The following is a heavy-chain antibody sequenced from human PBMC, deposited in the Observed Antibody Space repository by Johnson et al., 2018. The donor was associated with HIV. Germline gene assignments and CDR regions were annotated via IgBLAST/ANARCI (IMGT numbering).Heavy chain of an antibody. CDR3: ASEAKHHVGANRVSSFDI. D-gene: IGHD1-26*01. CDR2: INWNGGST. CDR1: GFTFDDYG. J-gene: IGHJ3*02. Sequence: VQLVESGGGVVQPGGSLRLSCAASGFTFDDYGMSWVRQTPGKGLEWVAGINWNGGSTGYADSVKGRFTISRDNAKKSLCLQMNTLIAEDTALYYCASEAKHHVGANRVSSFDIWGQGTMVTVSA. V-gene: IGHV3-20*04.